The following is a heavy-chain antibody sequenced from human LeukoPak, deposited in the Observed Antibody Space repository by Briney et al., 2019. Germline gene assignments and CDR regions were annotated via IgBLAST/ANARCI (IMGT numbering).Heavy chain of an antibody. CDR3: ARGLFAGGNYYMDV. D-gene: IGHD1-14*01. J-gene: IGHJ6*03. CDR1: GFTFSSYD. CDR2: IGTAGDT. V-gene: IGHV3-13*01. Sequence: GGSLRLSCAASGFTFSSYDMHWVRQATGKGLEWVSAIGTAGDTYYPGSVKGRFTISRENAKNSLYLQMNSLRAGDTAVYYRARGLFAGGNYYMDVWGKGTTVTVSS.